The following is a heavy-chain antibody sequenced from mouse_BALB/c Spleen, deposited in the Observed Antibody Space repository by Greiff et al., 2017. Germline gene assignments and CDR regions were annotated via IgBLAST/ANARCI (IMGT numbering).Heavy chain of an antibody. CDR1: GFTFSSYA. Sequence: EVQLQESGGGLVKPGGSLKLSCAASGFTFSSYAMSWVRQTPEKRLEWVASISSGGSTYYPDSVKGRFTISRDNARNILYLQMSSLRSEDTAMYYCARSFGYDGGFYAMDYWGQGTSVTVSS. CDR2: ISSGGST. CDR3: ARSFGYDGGFYAMDY. D-gene: IGHD2-2*01. V-gene: IGHV5-6-5*01. J-gene: IGHJ4*01.